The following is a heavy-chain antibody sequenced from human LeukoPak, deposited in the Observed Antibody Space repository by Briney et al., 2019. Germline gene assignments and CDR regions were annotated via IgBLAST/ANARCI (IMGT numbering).Heavy chain of an antibody. V-gene: IGHV4-31*03. CDR3: ARSSSRAVDFDY. CDR1: GGSISSGGYY. Sequence: PSETLSLTCTVSGGSISSGGYYWSWIRQHPGKGLEWIGYIYYSGSTYYNPSLKSRVTISVDTSKNQFSLKLSSVTAADTAVYYCARSSSRAVDFDYWGQGTLVTVSS. J-gene: IGHJ4*02. CDR2: IYYSGST. D-gene: IGHD6-13*01.